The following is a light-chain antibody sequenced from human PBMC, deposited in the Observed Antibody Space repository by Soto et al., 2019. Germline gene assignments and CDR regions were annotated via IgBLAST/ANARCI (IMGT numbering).Light chain of an antibody. CDR1: QSVRNNY. CDR2: GAS. V-gene: IGKV3-20*01. Sequence: EIVLTQSPGTLSLSPGERATLSCRASQSVRNNYLAWYQQKPGQAPRLLIYGASSRATGIPDRFSGSGSGTGFTLTSSRLEPEDFAVYYCQQSGSSPSFGQGTKVEIK. J-gene: IGKJ1*01. CDR3: QQSGSSPS.